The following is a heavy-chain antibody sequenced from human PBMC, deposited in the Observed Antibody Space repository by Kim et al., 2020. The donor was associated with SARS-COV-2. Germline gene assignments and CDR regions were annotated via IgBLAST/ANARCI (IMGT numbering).Heavy chain of an antibody. V-gene: IGHV6-1*01. CDR2: TYYRSKWYN. J-gene: IGHJ6*02. D-gene: IGHD6-13*01. CDR3: ARDVSSSPTSRHYYYYGMDV. Sequence: TLSLTCAISGDSVSSNSAAWNWIRQSPSRGLEWLGRTYYRSKWYNDYAVSVKSRITINPDTSKNQFSLQLNSVTPEDTAVYYCARDVSSSPTSRHYYYYGMDVWGQGTTVTVSS. CDR1: GDSVSSNSAA.